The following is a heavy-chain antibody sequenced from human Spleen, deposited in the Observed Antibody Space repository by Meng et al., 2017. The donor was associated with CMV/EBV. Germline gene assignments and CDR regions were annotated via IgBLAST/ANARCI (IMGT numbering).Heavy chain of an antibody. CDR1: GGSISSYY. J-gene: IGHJ5*02. CDR2: IYYSGST. CDR3: ARRYGASAYNWFDP. D-gene: IGHD4-17*01. Sequence: QVQLQELGPGLVKPSETLSLTCTVSGGSISSYYWSWIRQPPGKGLEWIGYIYYSGSTNYNPSLKSRVSISVDTSKNQFSLKLSSVTAADTAVYYCARRYGASAYNWFDPWGQGTLVTVSS. V-gene: IGHV4-59*12.